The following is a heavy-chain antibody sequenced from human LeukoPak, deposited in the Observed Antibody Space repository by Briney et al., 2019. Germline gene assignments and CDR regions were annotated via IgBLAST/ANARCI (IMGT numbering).Heavy chain of an antibody. V-gene: IGHV4-30-4*01. Sequence: SETLSLTCTVSGGSISSGDYYWSWVRQPPGKGLEWIGYIYNSGSTYYNPSLKSRVTISVDTSKNQFSLNLSSVTAADTAVYYCARDSEEVDYWGQGTLVTVSS. CDR1: GGSISSGDYY. CDR3: ARDSEEVDY. CDR2: IYNSGST. J-gene: IGHJ4*02.